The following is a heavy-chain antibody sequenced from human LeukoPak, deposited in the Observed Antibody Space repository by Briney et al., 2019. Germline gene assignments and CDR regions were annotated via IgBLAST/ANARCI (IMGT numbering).Heavy chain of an antibody. CDR2: ISSSSIYI. CDR3: ARDLSSWYYFDY. J-gene: IGHJ4*02. Sequence: VSSISSSSIYIYYADSVKGRFTISRDNAKNSLYLQINSLRAEDTAVYYCARDLSSWYYFDYWGQGTLVTVSS. D-gene: IGHD6-13*01. V-gene: IGHV3-21*01.